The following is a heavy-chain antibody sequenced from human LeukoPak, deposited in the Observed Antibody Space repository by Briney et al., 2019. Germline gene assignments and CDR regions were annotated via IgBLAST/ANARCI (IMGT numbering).Heavy chain of an antibody. D-gene: IGHD6-19*01. Sequence: PSETLSLTCAVYGGSFSGYYWSWIRQPPGKGLEWSGEINHSGSTNYNPSLKSRVTISVDTSKNQFSLKLSSVTAADTAVYYCASYSSGRRNWFDPWGQGTLVTVPS. CDR2: INHSGST. V-gene: IGHV4-34*01. CDR3: ASYSSGRRNWFDP. CDR1: GGSFSGYY. J-gene: IGHJ5*02.